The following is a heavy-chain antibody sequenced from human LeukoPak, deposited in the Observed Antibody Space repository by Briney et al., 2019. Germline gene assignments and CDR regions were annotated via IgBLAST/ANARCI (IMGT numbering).Heavy chain of an antibody. V-gene: IGHV4-59*01. D-gene: IGHD3-22*01. CDR3: ARDTRYYDNSGYCYFDY. Sequence: SETLSLTCTVSGASISSYYWNWIRQPPGKGLEWIGYMHYSGSTNYNPSLKSRVTISVDTSKRQFSLKLNSVTSADTAVYYCARDTRYYDNSGYCYFDYWGRGTLVTVSS. CDR2: MHYSGST. J-gene: IGHJ4*02. CDR1: GASISSYY.